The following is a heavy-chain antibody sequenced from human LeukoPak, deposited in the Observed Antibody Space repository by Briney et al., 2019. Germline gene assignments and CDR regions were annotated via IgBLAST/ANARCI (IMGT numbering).Heavy chain of an antibody. CDR2: ISSNGGST. CDR1: GFTFSSYA. J-gene: IGHJ5*02. CDR3: ARDPWPSYSSGWYNWFDP. V-gene: IGHV3-64*01. Sequence: PGGSLRLSCAASGFTFSSYAMHWVRQAPGKGLEDVSAISSNGGSTYYANSVKGRFTISRDNSKNTLYLQMGSLRAEDMAVYYCARDPWPSYSSGWYNWFDPWGQGTLVTVSS. D-gene: IGHD6-19*01.